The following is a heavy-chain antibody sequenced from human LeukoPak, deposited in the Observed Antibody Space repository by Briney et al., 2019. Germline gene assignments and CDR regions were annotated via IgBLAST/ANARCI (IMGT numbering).Heavy chain of an antibody. CDR3: AINDTTLRLGPYDAFDI. D-gene: IGHD3-16*01. Sequence: SETLSLTCTVYGGSISSSSYYWGWIRQPPGKGLEWIGSIYYSGSTYYNPSLKSRVTISVDTSKNQLSLKLSSVTAADTAVYYCAINDTTLRLGPYDAFDISGQGTMVTVSS. CDR2: IYYSGST. J-gene: IGHJ3*02. V-gene: IGHV4-39*01. CDR1: GGSISSSSYY.